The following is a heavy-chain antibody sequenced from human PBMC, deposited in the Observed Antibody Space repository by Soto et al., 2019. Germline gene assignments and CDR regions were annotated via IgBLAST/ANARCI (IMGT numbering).Heavy chain of an antibody. CDR2: IIPIFGTA. J-gene: IGHJ4*02. CDR1: GGTFSSYA. CDR3: ASRDSSSSVVRYFDY. V-gene: IGHV1-69*13. Sequence: GASVKVSCKASGGTFSSYAISWVRQAPGQGPEWMGGIIPIFGTANYAQKFQGRVTITADESTSTAYMELSSLRSEDTAVFYCASRDSSSSVVRYFDYWGQGTLVTVSS. D-gene: IGHD6-6*01.